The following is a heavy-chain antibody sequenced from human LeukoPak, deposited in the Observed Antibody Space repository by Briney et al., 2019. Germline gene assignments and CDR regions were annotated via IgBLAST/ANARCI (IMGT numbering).Heavy chain of an antibody. CDR2: IYSGGST. Sequence: GSLRLSCAASGFTVSSNYMSWVRQAPGKGLEWVSVIYSGGSTYYADSVKGRFTISRDNSKNTLYLQMNCLRAEDMAVYYCARDLRFGEGTFDYWGQGTLVTVSS. V-gene: IGHV3-66*01. D-gene: IGHD3-10*01. J-gene: IGHJ4*02. CDR1: GFTVSSNY. CDR3: ARDLRFGEGTFDY.